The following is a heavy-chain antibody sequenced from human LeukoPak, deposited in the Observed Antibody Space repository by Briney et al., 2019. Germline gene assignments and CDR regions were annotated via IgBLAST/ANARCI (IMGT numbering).Heavy chain of an antibody. Sequence: GGSLRLSCAASGFTFSGYEMNWVRQAPGKGLEWISYISNSGSTVYYADSVKGRFTTSRDNAKNSLFLQLNSLRAEDTAVYYCARDKGSGSYYPFDYWGQGTLVTVSS. CDR1: GFTFSGYE. CDR3: ARDKGSGSYYPFDY. J-gene: IGHJ4*02. D-gene: IGHD3-10*01. V-gene: IGHV3-48*03. CDR2: ISNSGSTV.